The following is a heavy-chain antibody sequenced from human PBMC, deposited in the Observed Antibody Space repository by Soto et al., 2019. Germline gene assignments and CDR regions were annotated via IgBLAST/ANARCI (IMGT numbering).Heavy chain of an antibody. V-gene: IGHV3-15*07. D-gene: IGHD5-12*01. Sequence: GGALRLSCAASGFTFSNAWMNWVRQAPGKGLEWVGRIKSKTDGGTTDYAAPVKGRFTIPRDDSKNTLYLQMNSLKTEDTAVYYCTTRGHWGYGRRKYYFDYWGQGTLVTVSS. J-gene: IGHJ4*02. CDR1: GFTFSNAW. CDR2: IKSKTDGGTT. CDR3: TTRGHWGYGRRKYYFDY.